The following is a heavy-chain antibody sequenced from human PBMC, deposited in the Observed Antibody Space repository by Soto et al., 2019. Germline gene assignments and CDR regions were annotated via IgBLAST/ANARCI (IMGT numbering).Heavy chain of an antibody. CDR1: GFTFSSYA. Sequence: QPGGSLRLSCAASGFTFSSYAMHWVRQAPGKGLEWVAVISYDGSNKYYADSVKGRFTISRDNSKNTLYLQMNSLRAEDTAVYYCARVRYDFWSGYSLYYYGMDVWGQGTTVTVSS. D-gene: IGHD3-3*01. CDR3: ARVRYDFWSGYSLYYYGMDV. V-gene: IGHV3-30-3*01. J-gene: IGHJ6*02. CDR2: ISYDGSNK.